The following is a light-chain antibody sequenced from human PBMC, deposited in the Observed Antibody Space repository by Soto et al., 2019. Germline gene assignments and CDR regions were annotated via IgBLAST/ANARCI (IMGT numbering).Light chain of an antibody. Sequence: QSVLTQPASVSGSPGQSITISCTGTSSDVGSYNLVSWYQQHPGKAPKLIIYEGSKRPSGVSNRFSGSRSGNTASLTISGLQAEDETDYYCCSYAGSSTLFGTGTKVTVL. J-gene: IGLJ1*01. V-gene: IGLV2-23*03. CDR1: SSDVGSYNL. CDR3: CSYAGSSTL. CDR2: EGS.